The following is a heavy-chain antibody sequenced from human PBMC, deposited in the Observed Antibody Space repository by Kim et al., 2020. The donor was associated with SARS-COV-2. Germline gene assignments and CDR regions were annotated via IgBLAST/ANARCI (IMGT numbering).Heavy chain of an antibody. CDR2: IYYSGST. CDR1: GGSISSRSYF. J-gene: IGHJ6*02. CDR3: QSNPTKPGSWGV. D-gene: IGHD5-12*01. V-gene: IGHV4-39*01. Sequence: SETLSLTFSGGSISSRSYFWGWIRQPPGEGLEWIGNIYYSGSTYYNPSLKSRVTISVDTSKNQFSLKLSSVSAADTAVYYCQSNPTKPGSWGVWGQGTTVTVSS.